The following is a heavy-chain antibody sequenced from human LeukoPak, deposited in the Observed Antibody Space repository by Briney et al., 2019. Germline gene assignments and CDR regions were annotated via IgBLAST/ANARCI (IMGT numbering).Heavy chain of an antibody. CDR1: GFTFSSYG. Sequence: GGSLRLSCAASGFTFSSYGMHWVRQAPGKGLEWVAFIRYDGSNKYYADSVKGRFTISRDNSKNTLYLQMNSLRAEDAAVYYCAKETRGGSEGPFDYWGQGTLVTVSS. D-gene: IGHD1-26*01. J-gene: IGHJ4*02. V-gene: IGHV3-30*02. CDR3: AKETRGGSEGPFDY. CDR2: IRYDGSNK.